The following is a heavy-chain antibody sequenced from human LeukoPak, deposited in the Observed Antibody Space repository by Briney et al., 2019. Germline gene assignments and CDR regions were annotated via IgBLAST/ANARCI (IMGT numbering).Heavy chain of an antibody. Sequence: ASVKVSCKASGYTFTCHHMYWVRQAPGQGLEWMGWINPNSGGTNFVQKFQGRVTMTRDTSISTAYMELSSLRSDDTAVYYCALSTVATEAFDIWGQGTMVTVSS. J-gene: IGHJ3*02. V-gene: IGHV1-2*02. D-gene: IGHD4-17*01. CDR3: ALSTVATEAFDI. CDR1: GYTFTCHH. CDR2: INPNSGGT.